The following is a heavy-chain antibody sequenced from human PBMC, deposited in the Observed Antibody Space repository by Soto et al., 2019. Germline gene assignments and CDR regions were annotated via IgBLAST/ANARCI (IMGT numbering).Heavy chain of an antibody. J-gene: IGHJ6*02. D-gene: IGHD2-15*01. CDR3: ARDGGEVVAANLYYYSGMDV. CDR2: ISSSSSYI. V-gene: IGHV3-21*01. Sequence: EVQLVESGGGLVKPGGSLRLSCAASGFTFSSYSMNWVRQAPGKGLEWVSSISSSSSYIYYADSVKGRFTISRDNAKNEMYLKMNSLRAEDTAVYYCARDGGEVVAANLYYYSGMDVWGQGTTVTVSS. CDR1: GFTFSSYS.